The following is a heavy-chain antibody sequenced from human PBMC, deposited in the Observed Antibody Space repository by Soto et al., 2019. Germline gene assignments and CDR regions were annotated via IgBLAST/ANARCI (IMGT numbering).Heavy chain of an antibody. Sequence: QVQLQESGPGLVKPSQTLSLTCTVSGGSISSGGYYWSWIRQHPGKGLGWIGYIYYSGSTYYNPSLKSRVNIAVDTSKNQFSLKLSSVTAADTAVYYCASSGSNYYYYGMDVWGQGTTVTVSS. D-gene: IGHD3-22*01. CDR3: ASSGSNYYYYGMDV. CDR1: GGSISSGGYY. J-gene: IGHJ6*02. CDR2: IYYSGST. V-gene: IGHV4-31*03.